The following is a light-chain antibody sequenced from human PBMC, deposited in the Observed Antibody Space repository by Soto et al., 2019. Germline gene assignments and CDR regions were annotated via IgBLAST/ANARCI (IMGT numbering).Light chain of an antibody. CDR2: AAS. J-gene: IGKJ1*01. CDR3: LQDYNYPRA. CDR1: QSIRSY. Sequence: IQMTQSPSSLSASVGDIVTITCRASQSIRSYLNWYQQKPGKAPKLLIYAASSLQSGVPSRFSGSASGTDFTLTISSLQPEDFATYYCLQDYNYPRAFGQGTKVDIK. V-gene: IGKV1-6*01.